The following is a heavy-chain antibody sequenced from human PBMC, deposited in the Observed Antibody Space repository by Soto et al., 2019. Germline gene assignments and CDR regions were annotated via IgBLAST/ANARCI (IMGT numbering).Heavy chain of an antibody. CDR3: ARDGYNGYGLDY. D-gene: IGHD5-12*01. CDR2: ISYDGSNK. Sequence: GGSLRLSCAASRFTFSSYALHWVRQAPGKGLEWVSIISYDGSNKYQADSVKGRFTISRDNSMNTLYLQMNSLRPEDTAVYYCARDGYNGYGLDYGGQGTLVPVS. V-gene: IGHV3-30-3*01. CDR1: RFTFSSYA. J-gene: IGHJ4*02.